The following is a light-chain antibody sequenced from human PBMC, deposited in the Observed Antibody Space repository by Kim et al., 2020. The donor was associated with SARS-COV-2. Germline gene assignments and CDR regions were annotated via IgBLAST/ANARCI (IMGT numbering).Light chain of an antibody. Sequence: SASVGDGVTITCRASQGINRDLAWYQQRPGKVPKLLIYGASTFQSGVPSRFSGGGSGTDFTLTISGLQPEDVATYYCQKYNSAPWTFGQGTKLEIK. J-gene: IGKJ1*01. CDR2: GAS. CDR3: QKYNSAPWT. V-gene: IGKV1-27*01. CDR1: QGINRD.